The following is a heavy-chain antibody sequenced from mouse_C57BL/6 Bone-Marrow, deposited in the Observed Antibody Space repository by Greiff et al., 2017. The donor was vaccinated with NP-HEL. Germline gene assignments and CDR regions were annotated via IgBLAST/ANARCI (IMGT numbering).Heavy chain of an antibody. V-gene: IGHV2-6*03. CDR2: IWSDGST. CDR3: ARPDYDGGAFAY. D-gene: IGHD2-4*01. Sequence: VQLVESGPGLVAPSQRLSITCTVSGFSFTSYGVHWVRQPPGKGLEWLVVIWSDGSTTYNSALKSRLSISKDNSKSQVFLKMNSLQTDDTAMYYCARPDYDGGAFAYWGQGTLVTVSA. CDR1: GFSFTSYG. J-gene: IGHJ3*01.